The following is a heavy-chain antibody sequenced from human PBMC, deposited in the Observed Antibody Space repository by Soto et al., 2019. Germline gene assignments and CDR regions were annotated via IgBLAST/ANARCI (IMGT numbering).Heavy chain of an antibody. CDR3: ASDGYFHDSSYSFDI. Sequence: GASVKVSCKASGFTFSSSAVQWVRQARGQRLEWIGWIVVGSGNTNYAQKFQERVTISRDMSTSTAYMELSSLRSEDTAVYYCASDGYFHDSSYSFDIWGLGTTVTVSS. CDR2: IVVGSGNT. V-gene: IGHV1-58*01. D-gene: IGHD3-22*01. J-gene: IGHJ3*02. CDR1: GFTFSSSA.